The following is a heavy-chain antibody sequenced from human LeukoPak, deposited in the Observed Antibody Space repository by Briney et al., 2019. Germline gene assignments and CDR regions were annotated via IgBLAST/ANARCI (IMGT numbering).Heavy chain of an antibody. V-gene: IGHV1-2*02. CDR1: GYTFTGYY. Sequence: ASVKVSCKASGYTFTGYYMHWVRQAPGQGLEWMGWINPNSGGTNYAQKFQGRVTMTRDTSISTAYMELSRLRSDDTAVYYCARRETYYDFWSGEKGNWFDPWGQGTLVTVSS. CDR3: ARRETYYDFWSGEKGNWFDP. J-gene: IGHJ5*02. D-gene: IGHD3-3*01. CDR2: INPNSGGT.